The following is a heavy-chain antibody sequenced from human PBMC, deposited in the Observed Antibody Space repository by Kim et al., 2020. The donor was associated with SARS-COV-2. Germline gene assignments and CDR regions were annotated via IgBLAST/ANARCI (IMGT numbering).Heavy chain of an antibody. CDR3: AKVRYCSSTSCLRFDP. Sequence: GGSLRLSCAASGFTFSSYAMSWVRQAPGKGLEWVSAISGSGGSTYYADSVKGRFTISRDNAKNTLYLQMNSLRAEDTAVYYCAKVRYCSSTSCLRFDPWGQGTLVTVSS. V-gene: IGHV3-23*01. J-gene: IGHJ5*02. D-gene: IGHD2-2*01. CDR1: GFTFSSYA. CDR2: ISGSGGST.